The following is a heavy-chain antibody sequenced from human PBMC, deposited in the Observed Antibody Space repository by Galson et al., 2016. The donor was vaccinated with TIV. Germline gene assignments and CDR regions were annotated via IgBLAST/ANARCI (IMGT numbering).Heavy chain of an antibody. CDR1: GYTVTTYY. V-gene: IGHV1-46*01. D-gene: IGHD2-21*02. CDR2: INPSGGGT. CDR3: ARSQSCGGDCYYFDY. J-gene: IGHJ4*02. Sequence: SVKVSCKAFGYTVTTYYIHWVRQGPGQGLEWMGIINPSGGGTTYAQNFQGRITMTRDTSTGTVYMALSRLRSEDTDGYYCARSQSCGGDCYYFDYWGRGTLVTVSS.